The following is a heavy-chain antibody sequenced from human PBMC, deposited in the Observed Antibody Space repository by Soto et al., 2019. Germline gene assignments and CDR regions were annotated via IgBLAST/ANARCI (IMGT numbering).Heavy chain of an antibody. Sequence: QVQLQESGPGLVKPSQTLSLTCTVSGGSISSGGYYWSWIRQHPGKGLEWIGYIYYSGSTYYNPSLKSRVTISVDTSKNQFSLKLSSVTAADTAVYYCARMLGGITFGGVIVITYFDYWGQGTLVTVSS. CDR3: ARMLGGITFGGVIVITYFDY. CDR1: GGSISSGGYY. V-gene: IGHV4-31*03. D-gene: IGHD3-16*02. J-gene: IGHJ4*02. CDR2: IYYSGST.